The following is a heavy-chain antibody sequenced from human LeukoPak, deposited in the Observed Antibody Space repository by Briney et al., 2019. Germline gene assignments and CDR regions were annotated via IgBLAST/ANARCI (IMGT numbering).Heavy chain of an antibody. CDR1: GFTFSSYA. Sequence: GRSLRLSCAASGFTFSSYAMHWVRQAPGKGLEWVAVISYDGSNKYYADSVKGRFTISRDNSKNTLYLQMNSLRAEDTAVYYCARDFHVVGATTTDYWGQGTLVTVSS. J-gene: IGHJ4*02. D-gene: IGHD1-26*01. CDR2: ISYDGSNK. V-gene: IGHV3-30-3*01. CDR3: ARDFHVVGATTTDY.